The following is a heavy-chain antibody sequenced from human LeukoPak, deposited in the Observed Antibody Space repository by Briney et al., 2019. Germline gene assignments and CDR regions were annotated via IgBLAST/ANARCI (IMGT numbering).Heavy chain of an antibody. J-gene: IGHJ4*02. Sequence: GGSLRLSCAASGFTFSSYAMSWVRQAPGKGLEWVAVISYDGSNKYYADSVKGRFTISRDNSKNTLYLQMNSLRAEDTAAYYCALVPAAITLSGDYWGQGTLVTVSS. CDR3: ALVPAAITLSGDY. D-gene: IGHD2-2*02. CDR1: GFTFSSYA. CDR2: ISYDGSNK. V-gene: IGHV3-30*03.